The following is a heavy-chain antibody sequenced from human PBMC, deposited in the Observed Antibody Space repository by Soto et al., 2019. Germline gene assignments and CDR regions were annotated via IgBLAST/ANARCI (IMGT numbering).Heavy chain of an antibody. D-gene: IGHD3-9*01. Sequence: PGGSLRLSCAASGFTFSSYGMHWVRQAPGKGLEWVAVIWYDGSNKYYADSVKGRFTISRDNAKNSLYLQMNSLRDKDAAVYYCARNYDILTGYYSFDYWGQGTLVTVSS. J-gene: IGHJ4*02. CDR3: ARNYDILTGYYSFDY. V-gene: IGHV3-33*01. CDR2: IWYDGSNK. CDR1: GFTFSSYG.